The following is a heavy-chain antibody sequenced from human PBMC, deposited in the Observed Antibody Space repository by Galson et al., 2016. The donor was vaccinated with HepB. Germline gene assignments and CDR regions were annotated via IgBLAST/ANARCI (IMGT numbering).Heavy chain of an antibody. J-gene: IGHJ3*01. CDR1: GGSFSDYL. CDR2: INHRGNT. Sequence: SETLSLTCAVYGGSFSDYLWTWIRQPPGKGLEWIAEINHRGNTNYKPSLKSRFTISVDTFKNHFSLKLNSVTAADTAVYYCASLVGFCSGGSCRFPWGQGTMVTVSS. V-gene: IGHV4-34*01. CDR3: ASLVGFCSGGSCRFP. D-gene: IGHD2-15*01.